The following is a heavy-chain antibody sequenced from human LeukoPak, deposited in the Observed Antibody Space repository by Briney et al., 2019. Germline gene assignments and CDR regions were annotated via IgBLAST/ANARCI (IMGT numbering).Heavy chain of an antibody. CDR1: GFTFGDYA. Sequence: GRSLRLSCTASGFTFGDYAMSWVRQAPGKGLEWVAFXXXXXXNXXXXDXVKGRFTISRDNSKNTLYLQMNSLRAEDTAVYYCXKXXAXXDXXXXYDAGNYYYYYYYMDVWGKGTTVTVSS. CDR3: XKXXAXXDXXXXYDAGNYYYYYYYMDV. CDR2: XXXXXXNX. J-gene: IGHJ6*03. V-gene: IGHV3-30*04. D-gene: IGHD3-3*01.